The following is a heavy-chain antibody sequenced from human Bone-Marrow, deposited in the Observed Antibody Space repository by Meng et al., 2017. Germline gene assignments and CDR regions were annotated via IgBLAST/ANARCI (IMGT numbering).Heavy chain of an antibody. CDR2: ISGSGGST. CDR1: GFTFSSYA. CDR3: ANAHNYYSSGYYSFQVY. V-gene: IGHV3-23*01. D-gene: IGHD3-22*01. Sequence: GESLKISCAASGFTFSSYAMSWVRQAPGKGLEWVSAISGSGGSTYYADSVKGRFTISRDNSKNTLYLQMNSLRAEDTAVYYCANAHNYYSSGYYSFQVYWGQGTLVTVSS. J-gene: IGHJ4*02.